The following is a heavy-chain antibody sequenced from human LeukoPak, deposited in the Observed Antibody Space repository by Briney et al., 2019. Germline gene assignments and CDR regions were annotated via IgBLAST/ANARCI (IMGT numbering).Heavy chain of an antibody. J-gene: IGHJ4*02. CDR1: GYTFSRYG. CDR2: ISADNGNT. Sequence: ASVKVSCKASGYTFSRYGVSWVRQAPGQGLEWMGWISADNGNTYYAQKLQGRVTMTTDRSTSTAYMELRSLRSEDTAVYYCARVPANYYDSSGLHYYFDYWGQGTLVTVSS. CDR3: ARVPANYYDSSGLHYYFDY. V-gene: IGHV1-18*01. D-gene: IGHD3-22*01.